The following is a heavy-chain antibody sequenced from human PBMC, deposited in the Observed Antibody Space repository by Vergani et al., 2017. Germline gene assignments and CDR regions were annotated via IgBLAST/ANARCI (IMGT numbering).Heavy chain of an antibody. V-gene: IGHV3-23*04. J-gene: IGHJ6*02. CDR1: GFTFDDYA. CDR2: ISGSGGST. Sequence: EVQLVESGGGLVQPGRSLRLSCAASGFTFDDYAMSWVRQAPGKGLEWVSAISGSGGSTYYADSVKGRFTISRDNSKNTLYLQMNSLRAEDTAVYYCAKVGCSGGSCYYYYYGMDVWGQGTTVTVSS. CDR3: AKVGCSGGSCYYYYYGMDV. D-gene: IGHD2-15*01.